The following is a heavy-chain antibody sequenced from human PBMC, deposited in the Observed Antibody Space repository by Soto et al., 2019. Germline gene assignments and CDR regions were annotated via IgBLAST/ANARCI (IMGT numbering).Heavy chain of an antibody. V-gene: IGHV1-69*13. CDR1: GGTFSSYS. Sequence: AVKVSCKASGGTFSSYSISWVRQAPGQGLEWMGGIVPIFGTTVYAPRLQGRVTITADGPTSTSYMELSGLRFEDTAIYYCAANSLGGGSQGDVWGQGTTVTVSS. J-gene: IGHJ6*02. D-gene: IGHD3-10*01. CDR2: IVPIFGTT. CDR3: AANSLGGGSQGDV.